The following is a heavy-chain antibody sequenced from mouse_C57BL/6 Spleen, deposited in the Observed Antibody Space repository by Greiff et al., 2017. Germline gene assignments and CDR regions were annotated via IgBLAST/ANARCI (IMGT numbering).Heavy chain of an antibody. D-gene: IGHD2-1*01. CDR2: IDPENGDT. J-gene: IGHJ2*01. CDR3: TTRDGKGY. V-gene: IGHV14-4*01. CDR1: GFNIKDDY. Sequence: EVQRVESGAELVRPGASVKLSCTASGFNIKDDYMHWVKQRPEQGLEWIGWIDPENGDTEYASKFQGKATITADTSSNTAYLQLSSLTSEDTAVYYCTTRDGKGYWGQGTTLTVSS.